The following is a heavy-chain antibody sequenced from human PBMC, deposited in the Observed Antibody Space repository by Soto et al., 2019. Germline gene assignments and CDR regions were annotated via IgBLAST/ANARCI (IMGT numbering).Heavy chain of an antibody. D-gene: IGHD3-10*01. Sequence: SETLSLTCAVYGGSFSGYYGSWIRQPPGKGLEWIGGINHSGSTNYNPSLKSRVTISVDTSKNQFSLKLSSVTAADTAVYYCARGHYYGSGSKYYFDYWGQGTLVTVSS. CDR2: INHSGST. CDR1: GGSFSGYY. V-gene: IGHV4-34*01. J-gene: IGHJ4*02. CDR3: ARGHYYGSGSKYYFDY.